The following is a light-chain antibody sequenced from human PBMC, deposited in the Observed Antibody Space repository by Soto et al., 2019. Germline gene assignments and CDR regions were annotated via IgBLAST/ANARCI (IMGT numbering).Light chain of an antibody. V-gene: IGKV2-28*01. CDR1: QSLLHSNGYNY. J-gene: IGKJ3*01. Sequence: DIVMTQSPLSLPVTPGEPASISCRSSQSLLHSNGYNYLDWYLQKPGQSPRLLIYLGSNRASGVPDRFSGSGSGTDFTLKTSRVEAEDVGVYYCMQALQTPFTFGPGTKVDIK. CDR2: LGS. CDR3: MQALQTPFT.